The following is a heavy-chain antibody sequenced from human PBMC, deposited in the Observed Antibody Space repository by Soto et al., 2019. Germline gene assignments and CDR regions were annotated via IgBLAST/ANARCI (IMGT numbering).Heavy chain of an antibody. J-gene: IGHJ5*02. V-gene: IGHV4-59*01. Sequence: SETLSLTCTVSGGSISSYYWSWIRQPPGKGLEWIGYIYYSGSTNYNPSLKSRVTISVDTSKNQFSLKLSSVTAADTAVYYCARGLGCSGGSCYSPWFDPCGQGTLVTVSS. CDR1: GGSISSYY. CDR3: ARGLGCSGGSCYSPWFDP. D-gene: IGHD2-15*01. CDR2: IYYSGST.